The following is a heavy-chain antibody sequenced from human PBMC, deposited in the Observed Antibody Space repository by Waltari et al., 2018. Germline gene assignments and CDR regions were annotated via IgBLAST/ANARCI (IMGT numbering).Heavy chain of an antibody. CDR2: IYTSGST. CDR3: ARDSDIVVVPAATGFDP. J-gene: IGHJ5*02. V-gene: IGHV4-4*07. CDR1: GGSISSYY. D-gene: IGHD2-2*01. Sequence: QVQLQESGPGLVKPSETLSLTCTVSGGSISSYYWSWIRQPAGKGLEWIGRIYTSGSTNYNPSLKSRVTMSVDTSKNQFSLKLSSVTAADTAVYYGARDSDIVVVPAATGFDPWGQGTLVTVSS.